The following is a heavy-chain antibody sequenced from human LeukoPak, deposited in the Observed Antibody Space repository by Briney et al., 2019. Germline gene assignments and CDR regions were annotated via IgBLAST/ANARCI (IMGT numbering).Heavy chain of an antibody. J-gene: IGHJ4*02. V-gene: IGHV1-8*01. CDR3: ARVRRGHPGDY. D-gene: IGHD1-14*01. Sequence: ASVTVSCKASGYTFTSYDINWVRQAPGQGLEWMGWMNPNSGNTGYAQKFQGRVTMTRNTSISTAYMELSSLRSEDTAVYYCARVRRGHPGDYWGQGTLVTVSS. CDR1: GYTFTSYD. CDR2: MNPNSGNT.